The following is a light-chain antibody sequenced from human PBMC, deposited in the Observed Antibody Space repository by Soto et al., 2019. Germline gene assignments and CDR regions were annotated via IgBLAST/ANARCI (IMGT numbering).Light chain of an antibody. CDR3: QQRSNWPWT. J-gene: IGKJ1*01. V-gene: IGKV3-11*01. CDR1: QSVSRY. CDR2: DAS. Sequence: EIVLTQSPATLSLSPGERATLSCRASQSVSRYLAWYQQKPGQAPRLLIYDASNRATCIPARFSGSGSGTDFTLTVSGLEPEDFALSYCQQRSNWPWTFGQGTKVEIK.